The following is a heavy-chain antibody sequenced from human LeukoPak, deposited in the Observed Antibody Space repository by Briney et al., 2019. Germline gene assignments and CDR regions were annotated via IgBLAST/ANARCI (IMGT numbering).Heavy chain of an antibody. CDR3: ARRRIYSSSLVY. CDR1: GGSFSGYY. CDR2: INHSGST. J-gene: IGHJ4*02. Sequence: PSETLSLTCAVYGGSFSGYYWSLIRQPPGKGLEWIGEINHSGSTNYNPSLKSRVTMSVDTSKNQFSLKLSSVTAADTAVYYCARRRIYSSSLVYWGQGTLVTVTS. V-gene: IGHV4-34*01. D-gene: IGHD6-6*01.